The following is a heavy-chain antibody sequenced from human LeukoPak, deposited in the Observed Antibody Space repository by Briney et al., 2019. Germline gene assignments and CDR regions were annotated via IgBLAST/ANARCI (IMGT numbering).Heavy chain of an antibody. CDR2: ISYDGSDE. CDR1: GFTFSSYA. D-gene: IGHD3-3*01. CDR3: ARDFTPEWFDIH. Sequence: GGSLRLSCAASGFTFSSYAMSWVRQAPGKGLEWVGVISYDGSDEYYTDSVKGRFTISRDNSKNTVYLQMNSLRADDTAVYYCARDFTPEWFDIHWGQGTLVTVS. J-gene: IGHJ4*02. V-gene: IGHV3-30*04.